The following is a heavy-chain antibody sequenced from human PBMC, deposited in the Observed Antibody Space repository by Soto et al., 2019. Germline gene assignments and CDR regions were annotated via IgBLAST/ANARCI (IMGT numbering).Heavy chain of an antibody. CDR2: IIPIFGTA. V-gene: IGHV1-69*13. CDR3: AREVVQSGDWLFEAQYYGIDV. CDR1: GGTFSSYA. D-gene: IGHD3-9*01. J-gene: IGHJ6*02. Sequence: SVKVSCKASGGTFSSYAISWVRQAPGQGLEWMGGIIPIFGTANYAQKFQGRVTITADESTSTAYMELSSLRSEDTAVYYCAREVVQSGDWLFEAQYYGIDVWGQGTTDTFSS.